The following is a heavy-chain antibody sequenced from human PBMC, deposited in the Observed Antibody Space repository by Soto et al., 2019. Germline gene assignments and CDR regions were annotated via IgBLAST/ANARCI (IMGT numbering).Heavy chain of an antibody. V-gene: IGHV5-10-1*01. D-gene: IGHD2-15*01. CDR1: GYSFTSYW. CDR3: ARPRIVCSGGSCYAKNALDI. CDR2: IDPSDSYT. J-gene: IGHJ3*02. Sequence: PGESLKISCKGSGYSFTSYWISWVRQMPGKGLEWMGRIDPSDSYTNYSPSFQGHVTISADKSISTAYLQWSSLKASDTAMYYCARPRIVCSGGSCYAKNALDIWGQGTMVPVS.